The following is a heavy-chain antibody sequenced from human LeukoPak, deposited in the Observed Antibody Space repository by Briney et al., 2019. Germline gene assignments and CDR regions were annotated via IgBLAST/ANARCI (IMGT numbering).Heavy chain of an antibody. CDR3: ANGNRCTSPNCLGYYYFYMDV. J-gene: IGHJ6*03. CDR1: GFTFSSYA. V-gene: IGHV3-23*01. Sequence: PGGSLRLSCAASGFTFSSYAMNWVRQAPGRGLEWVSGFSGSGGTTYYADSVKSRFTISRDNSKNTLYLQMNSLRAEDTAVYYCANGNRCTSPNCLGYYYFYMDVWGKGTTVTVSS. D-gene: IGHD2-8*01. CDR2: FSGSGGTT.